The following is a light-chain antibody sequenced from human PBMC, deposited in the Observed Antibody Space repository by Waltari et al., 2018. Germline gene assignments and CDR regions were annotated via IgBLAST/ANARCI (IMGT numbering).Light chain of an antibody. V-gene: IGLV2-23*02. J-gene: IGLJ2*01. CDR1: TNDFGAYDL. CDR2: AVT. Sequence: QSALTQAASVSGSLGQSITISSTGTTNDFGAYDLFSWYQQHPGKAPRLIIYAVTERPSGVSNRFSGSKSGNTASLTISGLQAEDEADYHCCSYAGGRTYVVFGGGTKLTVL. CDR3: CSYAGGRTYVV.